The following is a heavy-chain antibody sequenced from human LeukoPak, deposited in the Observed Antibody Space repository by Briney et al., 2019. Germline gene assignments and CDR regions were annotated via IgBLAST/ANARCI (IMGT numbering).Heavy chain of an antibody. D-gene: IGHD3-22*01. CDR1: GFTFSDYY. Sequence: GGSLRLSCAASGFTFSDYYMSWIRQAPGKGLEWVSYISSSGSTIYYADSVKGQFTISRDNAKNSLYLQMNSLRAEDTAVYYCASSGPYYDSGLLDYWGQGTLVTVSS. CDR2: ISSSGSTI. J-gene: IGHJ4*02. V-gene: IGHV3-11*01. CDR3: ASSGPYYDSGLLDY.